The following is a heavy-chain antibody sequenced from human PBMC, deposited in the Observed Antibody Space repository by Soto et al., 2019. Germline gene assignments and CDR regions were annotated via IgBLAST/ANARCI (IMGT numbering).Heavy chain of an antibody. CDR2: ICNSENT. D-gene: IGHD3-22*01. Sequence: QVQLQESGPTLVKPSETLSLTCTVSGGSXRSYCXXXXXXXXXXXXXXIGWICNSENTTYNPSLKMLVAISIDTQMNQVSLQLSSVTVADTAFYXCXGGGSIVVATRRLMDVWGKGPTVTVSS. CDR1: GGSXRSYC. J-gene: IGHJ6*03. CDR3: XGGGSIVVATRRLMDV. V-gene: IGHV4-4*07.